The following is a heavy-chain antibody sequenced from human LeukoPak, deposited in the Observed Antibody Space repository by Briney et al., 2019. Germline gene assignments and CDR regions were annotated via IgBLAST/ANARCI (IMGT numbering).Heavy chain of an antibody. V-gene: IGHV3-48*01. CDR3: ARGVVTAISTGHYFDY. D-gene: IGHD2-21*02. CDR1: GFTFSNAW. J-gene: IGHJ4*02. CDR2: ISSSSSTI. Sequence: GGSLRLSCAASGFTFSNAWMNWVRQAPGKGLEWVSYISSSSSTIYYADSVKGRFTISRDNAKNSLYLQMNSLRAEDTAVYYCARGVVTAISTGHYFDYWGQGTLVTVSS.